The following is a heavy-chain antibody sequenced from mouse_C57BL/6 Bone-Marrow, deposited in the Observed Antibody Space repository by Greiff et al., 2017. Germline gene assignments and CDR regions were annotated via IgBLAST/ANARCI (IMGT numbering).Heavy chain of an antibody. CDR2: IYPGSGST. Sequence: QVQLQQPGAELVKPGASVTMSCKASGYTFTSYWITWVKQRPGQGLEWIGDIYPGSGSTNYNEKFKSKATLTVDTSSSTAYMQLSSLTSEDSAVYYCARRWVVDWYFDVGGTGTTVTVSS. D-gene: IGHD1-1*01. CDR1: GYTFTSYW. J-gene: IGHJ1*03. V-gene: IGHV1-55*01. CDR3: ARRWVVDWYFDV.